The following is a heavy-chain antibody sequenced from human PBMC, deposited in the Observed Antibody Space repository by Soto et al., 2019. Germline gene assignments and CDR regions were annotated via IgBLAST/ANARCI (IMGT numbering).Heavy chain of an antibody. CDR1: GFTFSDHY. D-gene: IGHD2-15*01. CDR3: AIMKSHRDCSGGSCYSSH. V-gene: IGHV3-72*01. CDR2: TRNKANSYTT. J-gene: IGHJ1*01. Sequence: GGSLRLSCAASGFTFSDHYMDWVRQAPGKGLEWVGRTRNKANSYTTEYAASVKGRFTISRDDSKNSLYLQMNSLKTEDTAVYYCAIMKSHRDCSGGSCYSSHWGQGTLVTVSS.